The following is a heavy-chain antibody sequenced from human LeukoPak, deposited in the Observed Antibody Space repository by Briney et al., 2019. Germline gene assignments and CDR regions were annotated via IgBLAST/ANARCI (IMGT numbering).Heavy chain of an antibody. Sequence: GGSLRLSCAASGFTVSSNYMSWVRQAPGKGLVWVSRINTDGSSTSYADSVKGRFTISRDNAKNTLYLQMNSLRAEDTAVYYCAREWTGLDYWGQGTLVTVSS. J-gene: IGHJ4*02. D-gene: IGHD3-10*01. CDR1: GFTVSSNY. CDR2: INTDGSST. V-gene: IGHV3-74*01. CDR3: AREWTGLDY.